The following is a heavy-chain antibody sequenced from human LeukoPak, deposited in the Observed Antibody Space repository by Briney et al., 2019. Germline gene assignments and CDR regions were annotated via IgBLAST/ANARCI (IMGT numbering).Heavy chain of an antibody. D-gene: IGHD5-24*01. CDR2: ISYDGSNK. CDR3: AKDRDFDY. CDR1: GFTFSSYA. V-gene: IGHV3-30-3*01. Sequence: GGSLRLSCAASGFTFSSYAMHWVRQAPGKGLEWVAVISYDGSNKYYADSVKGRFTISRDNSKNTLYLQMNSLRDEDTAVYYCAKDRDFDYWGQGTLVTVSS. J-gene: IGHJ4*02.